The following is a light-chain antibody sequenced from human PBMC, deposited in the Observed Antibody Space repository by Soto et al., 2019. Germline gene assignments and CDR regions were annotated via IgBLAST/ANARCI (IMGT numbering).Light chain of an antibody. CDR3: SSYTSSSTLVV. CDR2: DVS. J-gene: IGLJ2*01. CDR1: SSDVGGYSF. V-gene: IGLV2-14*01. Sequence: QSALTQPASVSGSPGQSNTISCTGTSSDVGGYSFVSWYQQHPGKAPKLMIYDVSNRPSGVSNRFSGSKSGNTASLTISGLQAEDEADYYCSSYTSSSTLVVFGGGTKLTVL.